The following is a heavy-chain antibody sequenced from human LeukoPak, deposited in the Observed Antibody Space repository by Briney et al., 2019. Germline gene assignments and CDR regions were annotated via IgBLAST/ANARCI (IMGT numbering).Heavy chain of an antibody. CDR2: INPSSGGT. V-gene: IGHV1-2*02. D-gene: IGHD2-2*02. Sequence: GASVKASCKASGYTFTDYYIHWVRQAPGQGLEWMGWINPSSGGTNFAQKFQGRVTMTRDTSISTAYMELSSLRSDDTAVYYCARRYCSSTNCYTPGFDPWGQGTLVTVSS. CDR3: ARRYCSSTNCYTPGFDP. J-gene: IGHJ5*02. CDR1: GYTFTDYY.